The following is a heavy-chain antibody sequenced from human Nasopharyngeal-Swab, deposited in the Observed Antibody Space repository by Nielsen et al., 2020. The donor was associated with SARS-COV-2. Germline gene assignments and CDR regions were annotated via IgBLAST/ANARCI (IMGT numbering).Heavy chain of an antibody. CDR3: AASYGSGSFRSWFDP. D-gene: IGHD3-10*01. J-gene: IGHJ5*02. V-gene: IGHV4-59*08. CDR2: ILDSGTT. Sequence: WIRQPPGKGLEWVGYILDSGTTTYNPALKSRVTISIDTSKNHFSLEMTSGTAADTAIYYCAASYGSGSFRSWFDPWGQGTLVTVSS.